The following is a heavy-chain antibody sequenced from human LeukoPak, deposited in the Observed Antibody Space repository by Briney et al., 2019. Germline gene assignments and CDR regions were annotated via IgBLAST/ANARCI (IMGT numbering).Heavy chain of an antibody. CDR2: INAGNGNT. V-gene: IGHV1-3*01. J-gene: IGHJ1*01. CDR3: ARDIPWLVGPEYFQH. CDR1: GYTFTSYA. Sequence: ASVKVSCKASGYTFTSYAMHWVRQAPGQRLEWMGWINAGNGNTKYSQKFQGRVTITRDTSASTAYMELSSLRSEGTAVYYCARDIPWLVGPEYFQHWGQGTLVTVSS. D-gene: IGHD1-26*01.